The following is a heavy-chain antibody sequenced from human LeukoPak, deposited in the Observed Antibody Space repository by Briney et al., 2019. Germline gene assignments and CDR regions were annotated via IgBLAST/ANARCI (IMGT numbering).Heavy chain of an antibody. CDR3: AGGNTWPGLSY. D-gene: IGHD6-25*01. Sequence: GGSLRLSCAASGFTVSGNYMSWVRQAPGKGLEWVSVIYTAGSTYNADSVKGRFTISRDKSKNTLYLQMNTLRAEDTAVYFCAGGNTWPGLSYWGQGTLLTVSP. CDR2: IYTAGST. V-gene: IGHV3-53*01. J-gene: IGHJ4*02. CDR1: GFTVSGNY.